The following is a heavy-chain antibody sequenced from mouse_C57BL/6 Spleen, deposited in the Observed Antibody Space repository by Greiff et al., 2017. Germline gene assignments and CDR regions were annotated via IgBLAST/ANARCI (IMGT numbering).Heavy chain of an antibody. D-gene: IGHD1-1*01. Sequence: EVQRVESVAELVRPGASVKLSCTASGFNIKSTYMHWVKQRPEQGLEWIGRIDPAIGTTKYDPKFQGKATITADTSSNTAYLQLSSLTSEDTAISYCSRTEVATDYFDYWGQGTTLTVSS. V-gene: IGHV14-3*01. CDR1: GFNIKSTY. CDR3: SRTEVATDYFDY. CDR2: IDPAIGTT. J-gene: IGHJ2*01.